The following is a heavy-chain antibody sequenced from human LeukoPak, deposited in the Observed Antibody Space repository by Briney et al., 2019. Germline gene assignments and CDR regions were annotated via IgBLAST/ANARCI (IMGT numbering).Heavy chain of an antibody. CDR2: INDDETST. V-gene: IGHV3-74*01. D-gene: IGHD1-26*01. J-gene: IGHJ4*02. CDR1: GFSFSSSW. CDR3: ATTGSGSYYDY. Sequence: GGSLRLSCAASGFSFSSSWMHWVRQVPGKGLEWVSRINDDETSTTYAESVKGRFTISRDNAKNTLFLQMNSLRAEDTAVYYCATTGSGSYYDYWGQGTLVSVSS.